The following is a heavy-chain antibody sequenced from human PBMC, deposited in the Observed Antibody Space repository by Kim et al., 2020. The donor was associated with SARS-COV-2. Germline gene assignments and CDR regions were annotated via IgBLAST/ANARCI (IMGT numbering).Heavy chain of an antibody. D-gene: IGHD2-15*01. J-gene: IGHJ6*02. Sequence: SLKSRVTISVDTSKNQFSLKLSSVTAADTAVYYCAKDCSGGSCVYYGMDVWGQGTTVTVSS. CDR3: AKDCSGGSCVYYGMDV. V-gene: IGHV4-34*01.